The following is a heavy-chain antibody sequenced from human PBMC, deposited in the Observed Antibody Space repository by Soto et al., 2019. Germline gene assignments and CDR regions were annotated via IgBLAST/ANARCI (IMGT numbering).Heavy chain of an antibody. CDR3: ARTYYYDSSGYYYPRGAWFDP. CDR1: GGSISNYY. D-gene: IGHD3-22*01. CDR2: VYYSGST. V-gene: IGHV4-59*01. J-gene: IGHJ5*02. Sequence: SETLSLTCTVSGGSISNYYWNWIRQPPGKGPEWIGYVYYSGSTKYNPSLKSRVTISVDTSKDQFSLKLSSVTAADTAVYYCARTYYYDSSGYYYPRGAWFDPWGQGTLVTVSS.